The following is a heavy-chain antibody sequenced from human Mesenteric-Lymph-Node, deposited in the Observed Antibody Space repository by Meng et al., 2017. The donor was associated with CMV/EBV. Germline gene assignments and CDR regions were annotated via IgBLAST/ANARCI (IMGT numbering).Heavy chain of an antibody. Sequence: GESLKISCAASGFTFSRYWMSWVRQAPGKGLEWVANIKEDGSEKYYVDSVKGRFTISRDNAKNSLYLQMNSLRAEDTAVYYCARNQEAYYYYGLDVWGQGTTVTVSS. CDR2: IKEDGSEK. V-gene: IGHV3-7*01. D-gene: IGHD1-14*01. CDR1: GFTFSRYW. CDR3: ARNQEAYYYYGLDV. J-gene: IGHJ6*02.